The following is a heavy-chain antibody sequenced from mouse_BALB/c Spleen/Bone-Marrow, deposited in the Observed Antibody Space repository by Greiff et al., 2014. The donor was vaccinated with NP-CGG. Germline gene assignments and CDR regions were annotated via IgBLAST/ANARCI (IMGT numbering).Heavy chain of an antibody. CDR2: IYPGNVNT. D-gene: IGHD2-14*01. J-gene: IGHJ4*01. V-gene: IGHV1S56*01. Sequence: LVESGPELVKPGSSVRISCKASGYTFTSYYIHWVKQRPGQGLEWIGWIYPGNVNTNYNEKFVDKATLTADKSSSTAYMHLSSLTSEDSAVYFCARGDYYRSPMDYWGQGTSVTVSS. CDR1: GYTFTSYY. CDR3: ARGDYYRSPMDY.